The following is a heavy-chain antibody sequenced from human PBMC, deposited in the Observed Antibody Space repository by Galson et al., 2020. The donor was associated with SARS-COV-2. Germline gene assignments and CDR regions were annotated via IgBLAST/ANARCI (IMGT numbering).Heavy chain of an antibody. J-gene: IGHJ4*02. D-gene: IGHD6-19*01. CDR3: TADIAEAGNGEFDF. CDR2: IKSKTSGGTA. V-gene: IGHV3-15*01. CDR1: GFTFSPAW. Sequence: GGSLRLSCAASGFTFSPAWMSWVRQAPGKGLEWIGLIKSKTSGGTADYAAPVKGRFTISRDDSKSTVHLQMNSLKTKDTAVYYCTADIAEAGNGEFDFWAQGTLVTVSS.